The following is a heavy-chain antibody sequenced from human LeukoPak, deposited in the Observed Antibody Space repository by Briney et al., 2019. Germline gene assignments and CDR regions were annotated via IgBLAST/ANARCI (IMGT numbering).Heavy chain of an antibody. CDR3: AKEIYYYDSSGYSIDY. CDR2: ISWDGDNT. Sequence: GGSLRLSCAASGFTFDDYTMHWVRQAPGKGLEWVSLISWDGDNTYYADSVKGRFTISRDNSKNTLYLQMNSLRAEDTAVYYCAKEIYYYDSSGYSIDYWGQGTLVTVSS. D-gene: IGHD3-22*01. J-gene: IGHJ4*02. CDR1: GFTFDDYT. V-gene: IGHV3-43*01.